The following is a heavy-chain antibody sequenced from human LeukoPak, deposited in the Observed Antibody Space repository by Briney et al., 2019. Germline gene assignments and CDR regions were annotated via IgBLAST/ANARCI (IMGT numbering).Heavy chain of an antibody. CDR3: ARQTGSGLFILP. CDR2: IYYSGNT. Sequence: WIRQPPGKGLEWIGSIYYSGNTYYNASLKSQVSISIDTSKNQFSLRLTSVTAADTAVYYCARQTGSGLFILPGGQGTLVTVSS. J-gene: IGHJ4*02. V-gene: IGHV4-39*01. D-gene: IGHD3/OR15-3a*01.